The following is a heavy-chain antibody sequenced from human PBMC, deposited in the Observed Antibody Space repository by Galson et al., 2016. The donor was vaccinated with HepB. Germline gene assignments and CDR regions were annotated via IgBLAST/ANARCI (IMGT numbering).Heavy chain of an antibody. CDR3: ARDSAWGYSDY. CDR1: GFTFSDYY. D-gene: IGHD3-16*01. CDR2: ISSSGSTI. J-gene: IGHJ4*02. Sequence: SLRLSCAASGFTFSDYYMSWIRQAPGKGLEWVSYISSSGSTIYYADSVKGRFTISRDNAKNSLYLQMNSLRPEDTAVYYCARDSAWGYSDYWGQGTLVTVSS. V-gene: IGHV3-11*04.